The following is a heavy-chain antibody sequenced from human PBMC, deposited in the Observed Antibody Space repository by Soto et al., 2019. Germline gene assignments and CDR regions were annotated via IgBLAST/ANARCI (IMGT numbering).Heavy chain of an antibody. CDR1: GFTFTSSA. CDR3: AADKWLRRNWFDP. J-gene: IGHJ5*02. V-gene: IGHV1-58*01. D-gene: IGHD5-12*01. Sequence: ASVKVSCKASGFTFTSSAVQWVRQARGQRLEWIGWIVVGSGNTNYAQKFQERVTITRDMSTSTAYMELSSLRSEDTAVYYCAADKWLRRNWFDPWGQGTLVTVSS. CDR2: IVVGSGNT.